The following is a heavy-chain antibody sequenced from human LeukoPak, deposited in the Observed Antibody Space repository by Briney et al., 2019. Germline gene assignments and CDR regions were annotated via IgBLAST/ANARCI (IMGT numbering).Heavy chain of an antibody. V-gene: IGHV3-23*01. CDR2: ISGRGGST. D-gene: IGHD2-2*01. CDR3: AKPSGRGVVEPAASL. J-gene: IGHJ4*02. Sequence: GGSLRLSCAASGFTFSSYAMSWVRQAPGKGLEWVSAISGRGGSTYYADSVKGRFTISRDNSKNTLYLQMNSLRAEDTAVYYCAKPSGRGVVEPAASLWGQGTLVTVSS. CDR1: GFTFSSYA.